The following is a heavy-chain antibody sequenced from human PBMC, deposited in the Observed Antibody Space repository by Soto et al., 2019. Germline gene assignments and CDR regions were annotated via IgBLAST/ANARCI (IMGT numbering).Heavy chain of an antibody. CDR2: ISGSGGST. J-gene: IGHJ4*02. CDR3: AKSPYFCGSGYYIRLRNLEVPHYFHY. CDR1: GFTFSSYA. Sequence: EVQLLESGGGLVQPGGSLRLSCAASGFTFSSYAMSWVRQAPGKGLEWVSAISGSGGSTYYADSVKGRFTISRDNSKNPLYLQMNPLRAEFTSVYYCAKSPYFCGSGYYIRLRNLEVPHYFHYLGQVNLDTVSS. V-gene: IGHV3-23*01. D-gene: IGHD3-3*01.